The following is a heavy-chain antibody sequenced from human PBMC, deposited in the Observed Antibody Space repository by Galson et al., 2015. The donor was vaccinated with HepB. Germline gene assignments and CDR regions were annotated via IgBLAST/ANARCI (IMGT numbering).Heavy chain of an antibody. J-gene: IGHJ4*02. CDR3: AKDIIVRATWGGGFDY. CDR2: ISGSGGST. V-gene: IGHV3-23*01. CDR1: GFTFSSYA. D-gene: IGHD1-26*01. Sequence: SLRLSCAASGFTFSSYAMSWVRQAPGKGLEWVSAISGSGGSTYYADSVKGRFTISRDNSKNTLYLQMNSLRAEDTAVYYCAKDIIVRATWGGGFDYWGQGTLVTVSS.